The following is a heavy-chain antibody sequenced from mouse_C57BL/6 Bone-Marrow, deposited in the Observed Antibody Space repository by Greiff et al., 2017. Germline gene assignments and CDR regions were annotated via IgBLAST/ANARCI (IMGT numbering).Heavy chain of an antibody. V-gene: IGHV3-6*01. J-gene: IGHJ3*01. Sequence: VQLKQSGPGLVKPSQSLSLTCSVTGYSITSGYYWNWIRQFPGNKLEWMGYISYDGSNNYNPSLKNRISITRDTSKNQFFLKLNSVTTEDTATYYCAREGYYDYSWFAYWGQGTLVTVSA. CDR3: AREGYYDYSWFAY. CDR2: ISYDGSN. D-gene: IGHD2-4*01. CDR1: GYSITSGYY.